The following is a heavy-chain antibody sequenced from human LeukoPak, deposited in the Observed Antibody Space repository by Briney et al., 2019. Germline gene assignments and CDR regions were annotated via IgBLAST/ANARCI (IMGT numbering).Heavy chain of an antibody. CDR3: ARGRRYCSSTSCPRPINWFDP. CDR2: IYYSGST. J-gene: IGHJ5*02. D-gene: IGHD2-2*01. CDR1: GGSISSGDYY. Sequence: PSETLSLTCTVSGGSISSGDYYWSWIRQPPGKGLEWIGYIYYSGSTHYNPSLKSRVTISVDTSKNQFSLKLSSVTAADTAVYYCARGRRYCSSTSCPRPINWFDPWGQGTLVTVSS. V-gene: IGHV4-30-4*08.